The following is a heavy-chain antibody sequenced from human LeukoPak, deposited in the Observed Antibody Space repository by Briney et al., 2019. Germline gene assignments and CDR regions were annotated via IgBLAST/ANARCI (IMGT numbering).Heavy chain of an antibody. J-gene: IGHJ6*03. CDR3: ARTVGYYYVSSCYTTYYYYYYMDV. CDR2: MNPNSGNT. Sequence: GASVKVSCKASGYTFTSYDINWVRQATGQGLEWMGWMNPNSGNTGYAQKFQGRVTITRNTSISTAYMELSSLRSEDTAVYYCARTVGYYYVSSCYTTYYYYYYMDVWGKGTTVTVSS. CDR1: GYTFTSYD. V-gene: IGHV1-8*03. D-gene: IGHD3-22*01.